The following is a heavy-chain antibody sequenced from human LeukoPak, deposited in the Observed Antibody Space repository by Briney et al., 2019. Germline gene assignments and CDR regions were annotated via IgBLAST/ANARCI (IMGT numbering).Heavy chain of an antibody. Sequence: GASVKVSCKASGYTFTGYYMHWVRQAPGQGLEWMGWINPNSGGPNYAQKFQSRVTMTRDTSISTAYMELSRLRSDDTAVYYCARLTGGSTGGYWGQGTLVTVSS. V-gene: IGHV1-2*02. D-gene: IGHD1-26*01. CDR2: INPNSGGP. CDR3: ARLTGGSTGGY. CDR1: GYTFTGYY. J-gene: IGHJ4*02.